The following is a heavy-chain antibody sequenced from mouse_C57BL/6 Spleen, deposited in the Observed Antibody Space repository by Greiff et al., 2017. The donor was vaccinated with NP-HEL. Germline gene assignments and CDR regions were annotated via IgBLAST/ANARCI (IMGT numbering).Heavy chain of an antibody. Sequence: VQLQQPGAELVKPGASVKLSCKASGYTFTSYWMQWVKQRPGQGLEWIGEIDPSDSYTNYNQKFKGKATLTVDTSSSTAYMQLSSLTSEDSAVYYCARGTGQYWYFDVWGTGTTVTVSS. CDR1: GYTFTSYW. V-gene: IGHV1-50*01. D-gene: IGHD4-1*01. CDR3: ARGTGQYWYFDV. CDR2: IDPSDSYT. J-gene: IGHJ1*03.